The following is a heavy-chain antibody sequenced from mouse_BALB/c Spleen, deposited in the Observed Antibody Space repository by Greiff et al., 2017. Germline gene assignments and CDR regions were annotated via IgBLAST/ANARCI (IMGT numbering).Heavy chain of an antibody. D-gene: IGHD2-4*01. Sequence: VKLMESGPGLVQPSQSLSITCTVSGFSLTSYGVHWVRQSPGKGLEWLGVIWSGGSTDYNAAFISRLSISKDNSKSQVFFKMNSLQANDTAIYYCARPYYDYDAAWFAYWGQGTLVTVSA. J-gene: IGHJ3*01. CDR1: GFSLTSYG. V-gene: IGHV2-2*02. CDR3: ARPYYDYDAAWFAY. CDR2: IWSGGST.